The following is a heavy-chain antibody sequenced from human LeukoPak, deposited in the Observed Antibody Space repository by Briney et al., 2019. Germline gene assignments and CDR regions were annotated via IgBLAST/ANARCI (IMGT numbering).Heavy chain of an antibody. CDR3: AEGGGKLT. CDR1: GFTFSSYA. V-gene: IGHV3-30-3*01. Sequence: PGRSLRLSCAASGFTFSSYAMHWVRQAPGKGLEWVAVISYDGSNKYYADSVKGRFTISRDNSKNTLYLQMNSLRAEDTAVYYCAEGGGKLTRGQGTLVTVSS. CDR2: ISYDGSNK. D-gene: IGHD3-16*01. J-gene: IGHJ4*02.